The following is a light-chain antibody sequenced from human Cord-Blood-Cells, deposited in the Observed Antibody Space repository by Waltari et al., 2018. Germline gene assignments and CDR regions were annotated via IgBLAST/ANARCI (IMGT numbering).Light chain of an antibody. J-gene: IGLJ1*01. V-gene: IGLV2-14*01. CDR2: DVS. CDR1: SSAVGGYNY. Sequence: QSALTQPASVSGSPGQPITISCTGPSSAVGGYNYVPWYQQHPGKAPKPMIYDVSNRPSGVSNRFSGSKSGNTASLTISGLQAEDEADYYCSSYTSSSTLDVFGTGTKVTVL. CDR3: SSYTSSSTLDV.